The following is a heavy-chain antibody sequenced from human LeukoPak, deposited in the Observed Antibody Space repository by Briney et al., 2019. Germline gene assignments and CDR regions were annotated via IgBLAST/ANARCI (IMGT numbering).Heavy chain of an antibody. CDR1: GFTFGDYA. V-gene: IGHV3-49*03. CDR3: TREGRDYGGNPYFDY. Sequence: QTGRSLRLSCTASGFTFGDYAMSWFRQAPGKGLEWVGFIRSKAYGGTTEYAASVKGRFTISRDDSKSIAYLQMNSLKTEDTAVYYCTREGRDYGGNPYFDYWGQGTLVTVSS. J-gene: IGHJ4*02. D-gene: IGHD4-23*01. CDR2: IRSKAYGGTT.